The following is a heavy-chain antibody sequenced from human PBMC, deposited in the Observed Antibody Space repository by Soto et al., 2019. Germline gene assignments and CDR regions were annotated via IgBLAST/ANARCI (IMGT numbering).Heavy chain of an antibody. D-gene: IGHD2-2*01. CDR1: GGSISSSSSS. CDR2: IPYSGST. CDR3: ARTYVTDVGVVPSSKDYRDA. V-gene: IGHV4-39*01. J-gene: IGHJ6*03. Sequence: QLQLQESRPGLVKPSETLSLTCTVSGGSISSSSSSWGWLRQPPGMGLECLGIIPYSGSTYYSPSLRSRVTISGDASKNLLSLKQSSVTAADTAVYYYARTYVTDVGVVPSSKDYRDAWGKGTKVSVPS.